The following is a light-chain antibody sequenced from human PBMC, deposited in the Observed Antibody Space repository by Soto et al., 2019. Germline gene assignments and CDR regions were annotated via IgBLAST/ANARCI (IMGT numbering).Light chain of an antibody. V-gene: IGKV3-15*01. CDR1: QSVSSN. CDR3: QQYNNWPPPWT. J-gene: IGKJ1*01. CDR2: AVS. Sequence: EILMTQSPATLSVSPGERATLSCRASQSVSSNLAWYQQKPGQAPRLLIYAVSTRATGIPARFSGSGSGTEFTLTINSLQSEDFAVYYCQQYNNWPPPWTFGQGTKVEI.